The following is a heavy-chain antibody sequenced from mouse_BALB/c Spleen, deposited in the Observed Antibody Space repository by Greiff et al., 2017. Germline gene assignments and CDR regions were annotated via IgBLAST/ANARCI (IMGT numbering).Heavy chain of an antibody. Sequence: EVQLQQSGAELVKPGASVKLSCTASGFNIKDTYMHWVKQRPEQGLEWIGRIDPANGNTKYDPKFQGKATITADTTSNTAYLQLSSLTSEDTAVYYCAGIYYGYDSGAMDDWGQGTSVTVSS. CDR2: IDPANGNT. CDR3: AGIYYGYDSGAMDD. V-gene: IGHV14-3*02. D-gene: IGHD2-2*01. J-gene: IGHJ4*01. CDR1: GFNIKDTY.